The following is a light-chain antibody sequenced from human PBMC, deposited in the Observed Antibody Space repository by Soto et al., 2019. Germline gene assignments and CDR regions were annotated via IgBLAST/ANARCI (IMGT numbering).Light chain of an antibody. CDR2: RSS. CDR1: QSVLYSSNNKNY. V-gene: IGKV4-1*01. J-gene: IGKJ1*01. Sequence: DIVMTQSPDSLAVSLGERATINCKSSQSVLYSSNNKNYLAWYQQKPGQPPKLLSYRSSTRASVVPDRFSGSGSGTDFTLTISSLQAEDVALYYCQQYYSTLPTFGQGTKVEIK. CDR3: QQYYSTLPT.